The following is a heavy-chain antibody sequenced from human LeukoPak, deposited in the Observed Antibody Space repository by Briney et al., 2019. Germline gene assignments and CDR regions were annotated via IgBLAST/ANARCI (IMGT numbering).Heavy chain of an antibody. Sequence: PGGSLRLSCAASGFTFGSYSMNWVRQAPGKGLEWVSSISSSSSYIYYADSVKGRFTISRDNAKNSLYLQMNSLRAEDTAVYYCARTNPYSSGWYEPYYFDYWGQGTLVTVSS. CDR1: GFTFGSYS. CDR3: ARTNPYSSGWYEPYYFDY. CDR2: ISSSSSYI. J-gene: IGHJ4*02. V-gene: IGHV3-21*01. D-gene: IGHD6-19*01.